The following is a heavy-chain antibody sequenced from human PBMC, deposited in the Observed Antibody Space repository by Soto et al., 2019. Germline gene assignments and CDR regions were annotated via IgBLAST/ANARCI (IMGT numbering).Heavy chain of an antibody. CDR1: GGSISSGGYY. CDR3: ASTRFLEWLLPELDYYYMDV. Sequence: SETLSLTCTVSGGSISSGGYYWSWIRQHPGKGLEWIGYIYYSGSTYYNPSLKSRVTISVDTSKNQFSLKLSSVTAADTAVYYCASTRFLEWLLPELDYYYMDVWGKGTTVTVSS. J-gene: IGHJ6*03. CDR2: IYYSGST. V-gene: IGHV4-31*03. D-gene: IGHD3-3*01.